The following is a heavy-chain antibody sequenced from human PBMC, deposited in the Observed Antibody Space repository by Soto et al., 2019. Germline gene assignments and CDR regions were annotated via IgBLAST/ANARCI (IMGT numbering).Heavy chain of an antibody. D-gene: IGHD3-9*01. CDR1: GGSVSSSSYY. J-gene: IGHJ4*02. V-gene: IGHV4-39*01. CDR3: GRLEGLATISYYFDY. Sequence: ASETLSLTCTVSGGSVSSSSYYWGWVRQPPGKGPEWTGSVYYSGSTYYNPSLESRVTISVDKSKNQFSLKLMSLSAADTAVYYCGRLEGLATISYYFDYWGQGALVTVSS. CDR2: VYYSGST.